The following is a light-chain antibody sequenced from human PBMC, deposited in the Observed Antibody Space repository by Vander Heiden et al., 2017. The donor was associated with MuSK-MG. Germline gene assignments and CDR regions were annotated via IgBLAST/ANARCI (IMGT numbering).Light chain of an antibody. CDR1: QSISSY. CDR3: QQSYSTLLT. CDR2: GAS. V-gene: IGKV1-39*01. J-gene: IGKJ4*01. Sequence: IQMTQSPSSLSASVGDRVTITCRASQSISSYLNWYQQKPGKAPKLLIYGASSLQSGVPSRFSGSGSGTDFTLTISSLQPEDFATYYCQQSYSTLLTFGGGTKVGIK.